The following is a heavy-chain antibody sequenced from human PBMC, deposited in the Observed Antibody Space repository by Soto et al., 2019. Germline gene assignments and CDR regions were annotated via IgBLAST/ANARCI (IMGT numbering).Heavy chain of an antibody. V-gene: IGHV3-23*01. D-gene: IGHD3-22*01. CDR3: ARGLFYYDSSGYLGY. CDR2: ISGSGGST. Sequence: GGSLRLSCAASGLTFSSYAMSWVRQAPGKGLEWVSAISGSGGSTYYADSVKGRFTISRDNAKNSLYLQMNSLRAEDTAVYYCARGLFYYDSSGYLGYWGQGTLVTVSS. J-gene: IGHJ4*02. CDR1: GLTFSSYA.